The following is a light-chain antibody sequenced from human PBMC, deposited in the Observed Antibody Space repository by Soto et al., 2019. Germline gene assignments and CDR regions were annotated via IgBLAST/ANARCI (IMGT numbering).Light chain of an antibody. CDR1: SSDVGSHNL. V-gene: IGLV2-23*02. J-gene: IGLJ3*02. Sequence: QSALTQPASVSGSPGQSITISCTGTSSDVGSHNLVSWYQQHPGKAPKLMIYEVNKRYSGVSNRFSGSKSGNTASLTISGLQAEDEADYYCCTYVGSSTSWVFGGGTKLTVL. CDR2: EVN. CDR3: CTYVGSSTSWV.